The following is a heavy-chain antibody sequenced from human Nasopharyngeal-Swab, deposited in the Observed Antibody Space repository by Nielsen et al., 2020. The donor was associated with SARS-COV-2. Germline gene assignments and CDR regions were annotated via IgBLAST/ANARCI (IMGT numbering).Heavy chain of an antibody. Sequence: ASVKVSCKASGGTFSSYAISWVRQAPGQGLEWMGWISAYNGNTNYAQKLQGRVTMTTDTSTSTAYMELRSLRSDDTAVYYCAREMDLGRAFDYWGQGTLVTVSS. V-gene: IGHV1-18*01. J-gene: IGHJ4*02. CDR2: ISAYNGNT. D-gene: IGHD3/OR15-3a*01. CDR3: AREMDLGRAFDY. CDR1: GGTFSSYA.